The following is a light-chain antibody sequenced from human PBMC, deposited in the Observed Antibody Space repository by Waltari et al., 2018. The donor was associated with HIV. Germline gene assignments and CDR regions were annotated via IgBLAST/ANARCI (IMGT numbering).Light chain of an antibody. CDR1: PSNIGTNY. Sequence: QSVLTQPPSASGTPGQSVTISCSGGPSNIGTNYVNWYQQLPGSAPKLLIYSNPQRPSGVPDRFSASKSGTSASLAIRGLQSEDEADYYCSTRDDTLIVFGTGTKVTVL. V-gene: IGLV1-44*01. J-gene: IGLJ1*01. CDR3: STRDDTLIV. CDR2: SNP.